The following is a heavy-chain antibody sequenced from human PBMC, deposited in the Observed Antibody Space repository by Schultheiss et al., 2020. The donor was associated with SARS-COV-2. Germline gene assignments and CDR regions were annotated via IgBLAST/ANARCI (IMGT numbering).Heavy chain of an antibody. J-gene: IGHJ6*02. CDR1: GYTFTSYA. CDR3: VVPAAKTYYYYGMDV. D-gene: IGHD2-2*01. V-gene: IGHV1-3*01. Sequence: ASVKVSCKASGYTFTSYAMHWVRQAPGQRLEWMGWINAGNGNTKYSQKFQGRVTITADESTSTAYMELSSLRSEDTAVYYCVVPAAKTYYYYGMDVWGQGTTVTVSS. CDR2: INAGNGNT.